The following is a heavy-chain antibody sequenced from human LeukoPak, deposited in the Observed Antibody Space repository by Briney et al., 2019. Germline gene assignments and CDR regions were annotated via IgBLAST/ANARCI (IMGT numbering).Heavy chain of an antibody. CDR3: AKAPRITMVRGVISRHNWFDP. D-gene: IGHD3-10*01. CDR1: GFTFSSYA. V-gene: IGHV3-23*01. Sequence: GGSLRLSCAASGFTFSSYAMSWVRQAPGKGLEWVSAISGSGGSTYYADSVKGRFTISRDNSKNTLYLQMNSLRAEDTAVYYCAKAPRITMVRGVISRHNWFDPWGQGTLVTVS. J-gene: IGHJ5*02. CDR2: ISGSGGST.